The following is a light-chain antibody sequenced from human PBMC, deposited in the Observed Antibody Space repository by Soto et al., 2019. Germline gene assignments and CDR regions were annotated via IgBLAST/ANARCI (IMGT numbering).Light chain of an antibody. J-gene: IGLJ7*01. CDR2: DVS. CDR1: SSDVGTYNY. V-gene: IGLV2-14*03. Sequence: QSALTQPASVSGSPGQSITISCTGTSSDVGTYNYVSWYQQRPGKAPKLMIYDVSNRPSGVSNRFSGSKSGNTASLTISGLQAEDEADYYCSSYTSNNNIVFGGGTQLTVL. CDR3: SSYTSNNNIV.